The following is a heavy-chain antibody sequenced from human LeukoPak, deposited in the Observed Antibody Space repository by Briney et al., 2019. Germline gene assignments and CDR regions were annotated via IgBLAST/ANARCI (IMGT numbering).Heavy chain of an antibody. D-gene: IGHD6-13*01. CDR3: ARMEAAALDY. V-gene: IGHV3-21*01. CDR1: GFTFSSYS. J-gene: IGHJ4*02. CDR2: IGSSSSYI. Sequence: GGSLRLSCAASGFTFSSYSMNWVRQAPGKGLEWVSSIGSSSSYIYYADSVKGRFTISRDNAKNSLYLQMNSLRAEDTAVYYCARMEAAALDYWGQGTLVTVSS.